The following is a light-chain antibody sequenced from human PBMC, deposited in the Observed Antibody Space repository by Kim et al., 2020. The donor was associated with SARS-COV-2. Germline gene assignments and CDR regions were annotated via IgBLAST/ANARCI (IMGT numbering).Light chain of an antibody. CDR3: QQYNNWPQT. V-gene: IGKV3-15*01. J-gene: IGKJ1*01. CDR1: QSVSSN. CDR2: GAS. Sequence: VSPGERAPRSCRASQSVSSNLAWYQQKPGQAPRLLIYGASTRATGIPARFSGSGSGTEFTLTISSLQSEDFAVYYCQQYNNWPQTFGQGTKVDIK.